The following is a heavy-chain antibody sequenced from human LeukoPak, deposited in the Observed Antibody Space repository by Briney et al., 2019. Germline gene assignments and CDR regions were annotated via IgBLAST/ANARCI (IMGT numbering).Heavy chain of an antibody. CDR2: INPSGGST. CDR3: ARGTTDDY. CDR1: GYTFTSYY. D-gene: IGHD1-1*01. J-gene: IGHJ4*02. V-gene: IGHV1-46*01. Sequence: ASVKVSCKASGYTFTSYYIDWVRQAPGQGLEWMGVINPSGGSTRYAQKFQGRVTMTGDPSTRTVLMELRSLTSDDTAVYYCARGTTDDYWGQGTPVTVSS.